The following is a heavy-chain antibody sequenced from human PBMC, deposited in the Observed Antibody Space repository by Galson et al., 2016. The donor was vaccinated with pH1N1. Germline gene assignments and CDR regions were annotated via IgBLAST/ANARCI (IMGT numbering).Heavy chain of an antibody. CDR2: IHNSGTT. CDR3: AREDLVVVEGWASGVDL. J-gene: IGHJ6*01. CDR1: GGSINSNGNY. Sequence: LSLTCTVSGGSINSNGNYWSWIRQLPGKGLEWIGYIHNSGTTSYNPSLKSRVTISVDTSKNQFSLKLRSVTAADTAVFYCAREDLVVVEGWASGVDLWGQGTTVTVSS. V-gene: IGHV4-31*03. D-gene: IGHD2-15*01.